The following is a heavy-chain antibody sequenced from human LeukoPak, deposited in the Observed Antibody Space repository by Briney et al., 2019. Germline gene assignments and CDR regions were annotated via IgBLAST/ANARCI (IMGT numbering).Heavy chain of an antibody. J-gene: IGHJ4*02. V-gene: IGHV3-20*04. CDR2: INWNGGST. CDR3: ARDAASDYYDSSGYLDY. CDR1: GFTFDDYG. Sequence: GGSLRLSCAASGFTFDDYGMSWVRQAPGKGLEWVSGINWNGGSTGYADSVKGRFTISRDNAKNSLYLQMNSLRAEDTALYYCARDAASDYYDSSGYLDYWGQGTLVTVSS. D-gene: IGHD3-22*01.